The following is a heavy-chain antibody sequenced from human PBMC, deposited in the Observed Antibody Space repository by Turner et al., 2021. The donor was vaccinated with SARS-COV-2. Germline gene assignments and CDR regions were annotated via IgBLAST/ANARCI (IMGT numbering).Heavy chain of an antibody. CDR2: RSYDGSNK. V-gene: IGHV3-30*04. CDR3: AREMSVRDGDNYWSYYFDY. Sequence: QVQLFESGGGVVPPGRSLRLSCAASGFTFSNYAMHWVRQAPGKGREWVAVRSYDGSNKYYADYVKGRFTISRDNSKNTLYLQMNSLRPEDTAVYYCAREMSVRDGDNYWSYYFDYWGQGTLVTVSS. D-gene: IGHD3-10*01. CDR1: GFTFSNYA. J-gene: IGHJ4*02.